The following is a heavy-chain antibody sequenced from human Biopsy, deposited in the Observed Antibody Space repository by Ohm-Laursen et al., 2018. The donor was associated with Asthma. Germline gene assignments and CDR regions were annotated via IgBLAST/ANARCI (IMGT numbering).Heavy chain of an antibody. J-gene: IGHJ6*02. D-gene: IGHD6-13*01. CDR2: IYYSGTT. CDR3: VRGSSSWHHGPFHYYYSLDV. V-gene: IGHV4-39*01. CDR1: SGSGGYMRSGNYY. Sequence: SETLSLTCSLSSGSGGYMRSGNYYWGWIRQPPGKGLEWIGSIYYSGTTYYNPSLECRVTVSAATSRNQFSLKLTSVTAADTAVYYCVRGSSSWHHGPFHYYYSLDVWGQGTTATVSS.